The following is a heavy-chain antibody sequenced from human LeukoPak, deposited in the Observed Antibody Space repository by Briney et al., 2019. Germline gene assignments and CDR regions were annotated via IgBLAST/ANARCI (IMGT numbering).Heavy chain of an antibody. D-gene: IGHD2-21*02. CDR2: IVVGSGNT. Sequence: ASVKVSCKASGFTFTSSAVQWVRQARGQRLEWIGWIVVGSGNTNYAQKFQGRVTITRDMSTSTSYMELCSLRSEDTAVYYCAADTTYCDGDCLDYWGQGTLVTVSS. J-gene: IGHJ4*02. CDR1: GFTFTSSA. V-gene: IGHV1-58*01. CDR3: AADTTYCDGDCLDY.